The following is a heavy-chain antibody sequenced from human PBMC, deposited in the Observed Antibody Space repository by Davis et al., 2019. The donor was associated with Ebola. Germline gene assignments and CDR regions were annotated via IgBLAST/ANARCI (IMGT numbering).Heavy chain of an antibody. Sequence: PGGSLRLSCAASEFTFSRHGMNWVRQAPGKGLEWVAGIKPDGSERFYVDSVKGRFTISRDNAENSVYLQMTSLRAEDTALYYCARGISMGGLDYWGQGSLVTVSS. V-gene: IGHV3-7*03. CDR2: IKPDGSER. D-gene: IGHD6-19*01. CDR3: ARGISMGGLDY. J-gene: IGHJ4*02. CDR1: EFTFSRHG.